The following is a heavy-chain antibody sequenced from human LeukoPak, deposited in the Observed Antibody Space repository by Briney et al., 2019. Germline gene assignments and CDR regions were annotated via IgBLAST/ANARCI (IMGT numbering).Heavy chain of an antibody. CDR1: GFTFGSYA. CDR3: AKDGAYRSNTSCFPGM. Sequence: PGGSLRLSCAASGFTFGSYAMNWVRQAPGKGLEWVSAISGSGGSTYYADSVKGRFTISRDNSKNTLYLQMNSLTAEDTAVYYCAKDGAYRSNTSCFPGMGAQGTLVTVSS. J-gene: IGHJ4*02. D-gene: IGHD2-2*01. CDR2: ISGSGGST. V-gene: IGHV3-23*01.